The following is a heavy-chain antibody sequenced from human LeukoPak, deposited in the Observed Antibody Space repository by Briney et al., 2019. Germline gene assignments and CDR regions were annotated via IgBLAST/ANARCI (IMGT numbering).Heavy chain of an antibody. J-gene: IGHJ4*02. D-gene: IGHD3-22*01. CDR1: GYTFTSHG. V-gene: IGHV1-18*01. CDR2: ISTYNGNT. CDR3: ARALGSGYIDY. Sequence: ASVKVSCKASGYTFTSHGISWVRQAPGQGLEWMGWISTYNGNTNYAQKLQGRVSMTTDTSTSTAYMDLRSLRSDDTAVYYCARALGSGYIDYWGQGTLVTVSS.